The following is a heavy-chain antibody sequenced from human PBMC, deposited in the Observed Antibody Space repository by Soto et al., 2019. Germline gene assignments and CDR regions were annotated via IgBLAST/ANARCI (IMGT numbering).Heavy chain of an antibody. CDR1: GFTVSSNY. CDR2: IYSGGST. Sequence: GSLRLSCAASGFTVSSNYMSWVRQAPGKGLEWVSVIYSGGSTYYADSVKGRFTISRDNSKNTLYLQMNSLRAEDTAVYYCARDVLGYYDSSGFQGDYYYGMDVWGQGTTVTVSS. J-gene: IGHJ6*02. V-gene: IGHV3-53*01. CDR3: ARDVLGYYDSSGFQGDYYYGMDV. D-gene: IGHD3-22*01.